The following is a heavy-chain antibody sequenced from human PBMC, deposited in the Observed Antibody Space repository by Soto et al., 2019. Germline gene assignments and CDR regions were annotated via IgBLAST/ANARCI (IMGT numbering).Heavy chain of an antibody. CDR1: GYSFTSYW. Sequence: PGESLKISCEGSGYSFTSYWIAWVRQMPGKGLEWMGIIQPRDSKTRYSPSFQGQVTISADKSINTAYLQWSSLKASDTAMYYCARAPTPHFDYWGQGTLVTVSS. V-gene: IGHV5-51*01. CDR2: IQPRDSKT. CDR3: ARAPTPHFDY. J-gene: IGHJ4*02.